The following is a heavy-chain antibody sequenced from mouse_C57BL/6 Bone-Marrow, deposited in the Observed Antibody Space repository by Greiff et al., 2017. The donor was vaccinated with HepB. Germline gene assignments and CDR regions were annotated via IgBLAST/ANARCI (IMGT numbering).Heavy chain of an antibody. J-gene: IGHJ4*01. D-gene: IGHD1-1*01. CDR1: GFTFSDYG. V-gene: IGHV5-17*01. CDR3: AREVYYYGSSYAMDY. Sequence: EVKVIESGGGLVKPGGSLKLSCAASGFTFSDYGMHWVRQAPEKGLEWVAYISSGSSTIYYADTVKGRFTISRDNAKNTLFLQMTSLRSEDTAMYYCAREVYYYGSSYAMDYWGQGTSVTVSS. CDR2: ISSGSSTI.